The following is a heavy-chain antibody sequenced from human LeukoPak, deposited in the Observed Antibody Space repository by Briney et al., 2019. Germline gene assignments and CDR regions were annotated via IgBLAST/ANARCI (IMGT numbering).Heavy chain of an antibody. CDR1: GGSISSGDYY. Sequence: SQTLSLTCTVSGGSISSGDYYWSWIRQPPGKGLEWIGYIYYSGSTYYNPSLKSRVTISVDTSKNQFSPKLSSVTAADTAVYYCARDDMTTDAFDIWGQGTMVTVSS. J-gene: IGHJ3*02. V-gene: IGHV4-30-4*01. CDR3: ARDDMTTDAFDI. D-gene: IGHD4-11*01. CDR2: IYYSGST.